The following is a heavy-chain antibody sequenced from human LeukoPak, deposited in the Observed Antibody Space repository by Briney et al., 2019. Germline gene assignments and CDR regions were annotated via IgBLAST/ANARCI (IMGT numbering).Heavy chain of an antibody. D-gene: IGHD6-13*01. CDR2: IYTSGST. J-gene: IGHJ6*02. V-gene: IGHV4-4*07. CDR1: GGSISSYY. CDR3: AREGFSSSWFSPTSGMDV. Sequence: PSETLSLTCTVSGGSISSYYWSWIRQPAGKGLEWIGRIYTSGSTNHNPSLKSRVTMSVDTSKNQFSLKLSSVTAADTAAYYCAREGFSSSWFSPTSGMDVWGQGTTVTVSS.